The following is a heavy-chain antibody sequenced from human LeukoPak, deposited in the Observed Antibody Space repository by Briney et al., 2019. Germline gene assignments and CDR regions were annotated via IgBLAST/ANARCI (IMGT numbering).Heavy chain of an antibody. CDR1: GYTFTSYG. J-gene: IGHJ4*02. V-gene: IGHV1-18*01. CDR2: ISAYNGNT. Sequence: ASVKVSCTASGYTFTSYGNSWVRQAPGQGLEWMGWISAYNGNTNYAQKPQGRVTMTTDTSTSTAYMELRNLKSDDTAVYYCARPRAAADTYYFDYWGQGTLVTVSS. CDR3: ARPRAAADTYYFDY. D-gene: IGHD6-13*01.